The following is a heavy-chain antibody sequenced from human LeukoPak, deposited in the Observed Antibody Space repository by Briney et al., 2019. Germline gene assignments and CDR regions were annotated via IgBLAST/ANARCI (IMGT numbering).Heavy chain of an antibody. CDR3: ARDLSFGSGDY. CDR2: IWYDGSKE. D-gene: IGHD3-10*01. V-gene: IGHV3-33*01. J-gene: IGHJ4*02. CDR1: GFRLSSYG. Sequence: PGRSLRLSCAASGFRLSSYGVHWIRQAPGKGLELVALIWYDGSKENYADSVKGRFTISRDDPRNMVYLQMNSLRVEDTAVYYCARDLSFGSGDYRGQGTLVTVSS.